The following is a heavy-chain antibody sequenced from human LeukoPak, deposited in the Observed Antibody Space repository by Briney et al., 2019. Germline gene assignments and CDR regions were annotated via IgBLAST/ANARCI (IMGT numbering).Heavy chain of an antibody. D-gene: IGHD3-3*01. CDR2: ISSSSSTI. J-gene: IGHJ1*01. Sequence: PGGSLRLSCAASGFTFSSYRMNWVRQAPGKGLEWVSYISSSSSTIYYADSVKGRFTISRDNAKNSLYLQMNSLRAEDTAVYYCARAEGRPVIILAEYFQHWGQGTLVTVSS. CDR1: GFTFSSYR. V-gene: IGHV3-48*01. CDR3: ARAEGRPVIILAEYFQH.